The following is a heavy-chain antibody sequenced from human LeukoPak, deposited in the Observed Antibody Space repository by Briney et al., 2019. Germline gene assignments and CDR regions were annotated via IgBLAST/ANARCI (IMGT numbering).Heavy chain of an antibody. CDR1: GFTFSSYA. Sequence: PGGSLRLSCAASGFTFSSYAMSWVHQAPGKGLEWVSAISGSGGSTYYADSVKGRFTISRDNSKNTLYLQMNSLRAEDTAVYYCAKARRQWLSAFDIWGQGTMVTVSS. J-gene: IGHJ3*02. CDR3: AKARRQWLSAFDI. D-gene: IGHD6-19*01. CDR2: ISGSGGST. V-gene: IGHV3-23*01.